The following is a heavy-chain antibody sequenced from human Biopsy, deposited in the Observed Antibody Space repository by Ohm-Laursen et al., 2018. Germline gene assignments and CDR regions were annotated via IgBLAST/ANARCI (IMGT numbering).Heavy chain of an antibody. CDR1: GGSIISYY. V-gene: IGHV4-59*01. J-gene: IGHJ5*02. CDR3: ARTPRDSFWSGSYKRGLWFDP. Sequence: GTLSLTCSVSGGSIISYYWTWIRQPPGQGLEWIGHVYNGGITNYNPSLKSRVTISKDTSKNQFSLQVNSGTAADTAVYYCARTPRDSFWSGSYKRGLWFDPWGQGTLVIVSS. CDR2: VYNGGIT. D-gene: IGHD3-3*01.